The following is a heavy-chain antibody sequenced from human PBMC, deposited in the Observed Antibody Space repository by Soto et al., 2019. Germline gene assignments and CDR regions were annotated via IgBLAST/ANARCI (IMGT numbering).Heavy chain of an antibody. D-gene: IGHD2-21*02. CDR2: IIPVLGTI. CDR3: ARGTQFCGGDCYFDH. V-gene: IGHV1-69*06. J-gene: IGHJ4*02. CDR1: GTTFSSYG. Sequence: QVQLVQSGAELQKPGSSVNVSCKASGTTFSSYGFNWVRQAPGQGLEWMGGIIPVLGTINYAQKFEGRVTVMADKSTSIVYRDPGGLRSENTGVYYGARGTQFCGGDCYFDHCGLGTVVTVSP.